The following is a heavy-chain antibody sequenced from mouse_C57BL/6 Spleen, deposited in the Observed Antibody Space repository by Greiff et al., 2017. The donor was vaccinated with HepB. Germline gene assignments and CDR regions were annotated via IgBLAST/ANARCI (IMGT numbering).Heavy chain of an antibody. CDR1: GYSFTGYF. J-gene: IGHJ2*01. Sequence: EVKLVESGPELVKPGDSVKITCKASGYSFTGYFMNWVMQSHGKSLEWIGRINPYNGDTFYNQKFKGKATLTVDKSSSTAHMELRSLTSEDSAVYYCARGGAITNDFDYWGQGTTLTVSS. CDR2: INPYNGDT. CDR3: ARGGAITNDFDY. D-gene: IGHD1-1*01. V-gene: IGHV1-20*01.